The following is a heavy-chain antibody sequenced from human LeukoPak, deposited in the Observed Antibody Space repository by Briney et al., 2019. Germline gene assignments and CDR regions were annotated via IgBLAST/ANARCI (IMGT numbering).Heavy chain of an antibody. J-gene: IGHJ6*03. CDR1: GGSFSGYY. D-gene: IGHD1-1*01. V-gene: IGHV4-34*01. CDR2: INHSGST. Sequence: SETLSLTCAVYGGSFSGYYWSWIRQPPGKGLEWIGEINHSGSTNYNPSLKSRVTISVDTSKNQFSLKLSSVTAADTAVYHCARAQLDYYYYMDVWGKGTTVTVSS. CDR3: ARAQLDYYYYMDV.